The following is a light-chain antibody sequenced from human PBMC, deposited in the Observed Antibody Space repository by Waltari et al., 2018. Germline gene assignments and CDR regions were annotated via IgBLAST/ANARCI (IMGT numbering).Light chain of an antibody. CDR3: QQYYNYWT. Sequence: DIQMTQSPSTLSASVGDRDTITCRASQSINAWLAWYQQKPGKAPKLLIYKASNLESGVPSRFSGSGSGTEFTLTISSLQPGDFATYYCQQYYNYWTFGQGTKVEIK. CDR2: KAS. CDR1: QSINAW. J-gene: IGKJ1*01. V-gene: IGKV1-5*03.